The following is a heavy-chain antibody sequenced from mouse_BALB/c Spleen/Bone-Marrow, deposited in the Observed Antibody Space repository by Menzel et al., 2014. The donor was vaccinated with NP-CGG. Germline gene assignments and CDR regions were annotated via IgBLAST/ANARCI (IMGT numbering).Heavy chain of an antibody. CDR3: ARSGSAY. CDR2: IHPNSGNT. V-gene: IGHV1S130*01. D-gene: IGHD4-1*01. CDR1: GYTFTSSW. J-gene: IGHJ2*01. Sequence: QVQLQQPGSELVRPGASVKLSCKASGYTFTSSWMHWAKQRPGQGLGWIGEIHPNSGNTNYNEKFKGKATLTVDTSSSTAYVDLSSLTSEGSAVYYCARSGSAYWGPGPALAV.